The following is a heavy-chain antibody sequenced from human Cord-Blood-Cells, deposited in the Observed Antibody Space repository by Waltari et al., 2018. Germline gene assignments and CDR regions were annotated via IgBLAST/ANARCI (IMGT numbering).Heavy chain of an antibody. CDR1: GYTFTSYY. CDR3: AREPINIPEDYYYYGMDV. J-gene: IGHJ6*02. CDR2: INPSGGST. V-gene: IGHV1-46*01. Sequence: QVQLVQSGAEVKKPGASVKVSCKASGYTFTSYYMHWVRQAPGQGLEWMGIINPSGGSTSYAQKFQGRVTMTRDTSTSTVYMELSSLRSEDTAVYYWAREPINIPEDYYYYGMDVWGQGTTVTVSS. D-gene: IGHD2-2*02.